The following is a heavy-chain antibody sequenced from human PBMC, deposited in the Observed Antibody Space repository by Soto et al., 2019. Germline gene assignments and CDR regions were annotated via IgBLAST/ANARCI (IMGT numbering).Heavy chain of an antibody. V-gene: IGHV5-51*01. CDR3: ATGGHSGYDLAGYYGMDV. CDR2: FYPGDSDT. J-gene: IGHJ6*02. Sequence: PGESLKISCKGSGNSFTTYWIGWVRQMPGKGLEWRGIFYPGDSDTSHSTSFQGQVTISADKSISTAYLQWSRLKASDTAMHYCATGGHSGYDLAGYYGMDVWAQGTTVPVSS. D-gene: IGHD5-12*01. CDR1: GNSFTTYW.